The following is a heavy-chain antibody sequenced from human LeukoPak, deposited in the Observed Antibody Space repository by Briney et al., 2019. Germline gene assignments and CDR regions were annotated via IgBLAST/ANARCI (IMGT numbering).Heavy chain of an antibody. V-gene: IGHV3-23*01. CDR2: ISGGGGST. D-gene: IGHD6-19*01. J-gene: IGHJ4*02. CDR1: GFTFSSYA. Sequence: PGGSLRLSCAASGFTFSSYAMSWVRQAPGKGLEWVSAISGGGGSTYYADSAKGRFTISRDNSKNTLYLQMNSLRAEDTAVYYCAKEGVPVAVAGHFDYWGQGTLVTVSS. CDR3: AKEGVPVAVAGHFDY.